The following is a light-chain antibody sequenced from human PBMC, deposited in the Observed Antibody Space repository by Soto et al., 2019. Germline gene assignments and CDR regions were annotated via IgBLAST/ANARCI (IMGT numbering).Light chain of an antibody. J-gene: IGKJ1*01. CDR3: QQYASSVT. CDR2: GAS. V-gene: IGKV3-20*01. CDR1: QSFSSTF. Sequence: EILLTQSTGSLSLSPGDRATLSCRASQSFSSTFFAWYQQKPGQAPRLLIYGASSRATGIPDRFSGSGSGTDFTLTISRLEPEDFAVYYCQQYASSVTFGQGTKVEIK.